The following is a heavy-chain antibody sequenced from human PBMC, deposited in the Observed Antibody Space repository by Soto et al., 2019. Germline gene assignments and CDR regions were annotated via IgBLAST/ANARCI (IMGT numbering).Heavy chain of an antibody. Sequence: QVQLVESGGGVVQPGRSLRLSCAASGFTFSSYGMHWVRQAPGKGLEWVAVISYDGSNKYYADSVKGRFTISRDNSKNTLYLQMNSLGAEDTAVYYCAKDRGKYNWHYGGEDRGILPRNWFDPWGQGTLVTVSS. CDR3: AKDRGKYNWHYGGEDRGILPRNWFDP. CDR1: GFTFSSYG. CDR2: ISYDGSNK. D-gene: IGHD1-7*01. V-gene: IGHV3-30*18. J-gene: IGHJ5*02.